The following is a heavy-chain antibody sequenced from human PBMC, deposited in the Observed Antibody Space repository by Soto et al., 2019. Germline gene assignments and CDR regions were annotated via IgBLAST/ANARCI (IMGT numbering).Heavy chain of an antibody. CDR1: GFTFSSYG. CDR2: ISYDGSNK. J-gene: IGHJ3*02. CDR3: ANQVIPHSNAFDT. D-gene: IGHD4-4*01. V-gene: IGHV3-30*18. Sequence: QVQLVESGGGVVQPGRSLRLSCAASGFTFSSYGIHWVRQAPGKGLEWVAVISYDGSNKYYADSVKGRFTISRDNSKNRLYLQMNRLRAEETAVYYCANQVIPHSNAFDTWGQGTMVTVSS.